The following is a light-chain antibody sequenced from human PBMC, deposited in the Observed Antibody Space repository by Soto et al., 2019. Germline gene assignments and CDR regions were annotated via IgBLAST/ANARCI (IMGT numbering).Light chain of an antibody. Sequence: QSVLTQPPSASGTPGQRVTISCSGSSSNIGSNTVHWFQQLPGTAPKLLIYVSNKRPSGVPDRFSGSQSGTSASLAISGLQSADEADYYCAAWDGSLNGNVFGTGTKLTVL. J-gene: IGLJ1*01. CDR2: VSN. V-gene: IGLV1-44*01. CDR3: AAWDGSLNGNV. CDR1: SSNIGSNT.